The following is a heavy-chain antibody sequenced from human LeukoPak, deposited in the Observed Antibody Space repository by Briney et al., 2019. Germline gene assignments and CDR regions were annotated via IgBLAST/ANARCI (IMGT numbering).Heavy chain of an antibody. J-gene: IGHJ4*02. CDR3: ARDRVGDIWGSYRYFDY. V-gene: IGHV4-31*03. CDR2: VYYSGST. D-gene: IGHD3-16*02. CDR1: GGSISSGAYY. Sequence: ASETLSLTCTVSGGSISSGAYYWSWIRQHPGKGLEWIGYVYYSGSTYYNPSLKSRVTISVDTSKNQFSLKLSSVTDADTAVYYCARDRVGDIWGSYRYFDYWGQGTLVTVSS.